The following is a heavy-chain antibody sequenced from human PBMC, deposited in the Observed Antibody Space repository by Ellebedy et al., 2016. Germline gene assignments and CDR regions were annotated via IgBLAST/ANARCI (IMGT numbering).Heavy chain of an antibody. V-gene: IGHV5-51*01. CDR2: IYPGDSDT. J-gene: IGHJ4*02. Sequence: GGSLRLSCKGSGYTFTTTWIAWVRQMPGKGLEWMGLIYPGDSDTKYSPSFQGQVTISVDKSISTAYLQWRSLKASDTAIYYCARLVPATYYFDYWGQGTLVTVSS. CDR3: ARLVPATYYFDY. D-gene: IGHD4/OR15-4a*01. CDR1: GYTFTTTW.